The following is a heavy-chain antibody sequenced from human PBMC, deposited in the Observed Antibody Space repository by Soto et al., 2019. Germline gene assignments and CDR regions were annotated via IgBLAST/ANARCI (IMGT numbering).Heavy chain of an antibody. CDR2: MNPNSGNT. Sequence: QVQLVQSGAEVKKPGASVKVSCKASGYTFTSYDINWVRQATGQGLEWMGWMNPNSGNTGYAQKFQGRVTMTRNNSISTAYMELSSLRSEDTAVYYCASSYGDYGGTNWFDPWGQGTLVTVSS. V-gene: IGHV1-8*01. D-gene: IGHD4-17*01. CDR1: GYTFTSYD. CDR3: ASSYGDYGGTNWFDP. J-gene: IGHJ5*02.